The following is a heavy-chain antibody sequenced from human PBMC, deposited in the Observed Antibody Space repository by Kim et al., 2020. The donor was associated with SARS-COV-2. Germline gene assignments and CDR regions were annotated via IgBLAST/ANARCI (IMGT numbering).Heavy chain of an antibody. CDR3: AIAQDYYYDNRGYYPNSLLDY. CDR1: GFTFSSHA. D-gene: IGHD3-22*01. J-gene: IGHJ4*02. CDR2: ISDGGDTT. V-gene: IGHV3-23*01. Sequence: GGSLRLSCAASGFTFSSHALSWVRQAPGEGLEWVSGISDGGDTTYYADSVKGRFTISRDNSKNTLYLLLSSLRAEDTAINYCAIAQDYYYDNRGYYPNSLLDYWGQGTPVTDSS.